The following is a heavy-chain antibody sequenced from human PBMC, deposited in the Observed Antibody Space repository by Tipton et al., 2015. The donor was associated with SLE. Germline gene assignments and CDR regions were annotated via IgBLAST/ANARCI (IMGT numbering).Heavy chain of an antibody. CDR1: GGSITSTVSY. J-gene: IGHJ6*03. CDR2: SDHSGDT. CDR3: ARDLYDFWSGYTPSGAMDV. D-gene: IGHD3-3*01. Sequence: TLSLTCTVSGGSITSTVSYWAWIRQPPGKGLEWIGSSDHSGDTYYNPSLKSRVTISVDTSKNQFSLRLSSVTAADTAMYYCARDLYDFWSGYTPSGAMDVWGKGTTVTVSS. V-gene: IGHV4-39*07.